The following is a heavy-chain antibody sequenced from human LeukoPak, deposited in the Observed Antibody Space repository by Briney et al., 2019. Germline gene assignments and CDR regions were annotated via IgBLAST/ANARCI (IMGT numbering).Heavy chain of an antibody. D-gene: IGHD6-13*01. V-gene: IGHV4-4*07. CDR3: ARDSGRVAAAGKTYYYGMDV. CDR2: ISIIGRT. Sequence: SETLSLTCTLSVDSISSYYWILIRQPAGNRLEWIGRISIIGRTKYNPSLKSPVTMSVDTSKNQFSLKLGSVTAADTAVYYCARDSGRVAAAGKTYYYGMDVWGQGTTVTVSS. CDR1: VDSISSYY. J-gene: IGHJ6*02.